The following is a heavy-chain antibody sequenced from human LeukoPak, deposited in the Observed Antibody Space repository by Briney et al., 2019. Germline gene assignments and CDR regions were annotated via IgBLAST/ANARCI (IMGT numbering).Heavy chain of an antibody. Sequence: SETLSLTCTVSGGSISSGSYYWSWIRQPAGKGLEWIGRIYTSGSTNYNPSLKSRVTISVDTSKNQFSLKLSSVTAADAAVYYCAIWGQQLAWGQGTLVTVSS. V-gene: IGHV4-61*02. CDR3: AIWGQQLA. J-gene: IGHJ5*02. CDR1: GGSISSGSYY. D-gene: IGHD6-13*01. CDR2: IYTSGST.